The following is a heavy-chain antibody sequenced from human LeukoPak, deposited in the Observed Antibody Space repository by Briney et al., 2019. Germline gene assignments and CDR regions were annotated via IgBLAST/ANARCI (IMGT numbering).Heavy chain of an antibody. CDR1: GGSISSYY. J-gene: IGHJ4*02. D-gene: IGHD3-22*01. V-gene: IGHV4-59*01. CDR2: IFYSGTT. CDR3: ARGGWNKFDY. Sequence: SETLSLTCTVSGGSISSYYWSWIRQPPGKGLEWIGFIFYSGTTNYNPSLKSRVTISVDTSKNQFSLKLSSVTAADTAVYYCARGGWNKFDYWGQGTLVTISS.